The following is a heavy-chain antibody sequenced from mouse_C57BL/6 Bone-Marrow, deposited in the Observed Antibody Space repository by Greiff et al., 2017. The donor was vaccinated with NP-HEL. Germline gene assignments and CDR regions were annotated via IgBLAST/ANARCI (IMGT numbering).Heavy chain of an antibody. CDR2: FHPYNDDT. CDR3: ARCSNFDYAMDY. V-gene: IGHV1-47*01. Sequence: VQLQQSGAELVKPGASVKLSCKASGYTFTTYPIEWMKQSPGKCLEWIGNFHPYNDDTKYNEKFKGKATLTVEKSSSTVYLDLSRLTSDDSAVDNCARCSNFDYAMDYWGQGTSVTVSA. D-gene: IGHD1-1*01. J-gene: IGHJ4*01. CDR1: GYTFTTYP.